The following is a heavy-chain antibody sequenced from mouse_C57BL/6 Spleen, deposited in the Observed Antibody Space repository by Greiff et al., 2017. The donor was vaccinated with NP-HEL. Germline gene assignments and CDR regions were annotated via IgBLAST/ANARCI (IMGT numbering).Heavy chain of an antibody. CDR1: GYTFTDYY. CDR2: IYPGSGNT. CDR3: ARDYYYGSSLYYYAMDY. J-gene: IGHJ4*01. V-gene: IGHV1-76*01. Sequence: VMLVESGAELVRPGASVKLSCKASGYTFTDYYINWVKQRPGQGLEWIARIYPGSGNTYYNEKFKGKATLTAEKSSSTAYMQLSSLTSEDSAVYFCARDYYYGSSLYYYAMDYWGQGTSVTVSS. D-gene: IGHD1-1*01.